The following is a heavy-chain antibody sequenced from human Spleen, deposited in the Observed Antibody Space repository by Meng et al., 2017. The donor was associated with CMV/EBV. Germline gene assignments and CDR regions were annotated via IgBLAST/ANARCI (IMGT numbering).Heavy chain of an antibody. CDR3: ARDSGYDYSNL. CDR1: GFTFSDYY. J-gene: IGHJ4*02. CDR2: ISSSGSTI. V-gene: IGHV3-11*04. Sequence: GESLKISCAASGFTFSDYYMSWIRQAPGKGLEWVSYISSSGSTIYYADSVKGRFTISRDNAKNSLYLQMNSLRAEDTAVYYCARDSGYDYSNLWGQGTLVTVSS. D-gene: IGHD4-11*01.